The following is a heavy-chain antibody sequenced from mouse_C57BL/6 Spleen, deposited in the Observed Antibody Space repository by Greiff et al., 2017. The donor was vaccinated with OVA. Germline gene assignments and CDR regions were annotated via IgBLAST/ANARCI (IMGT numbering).Heavy chain of an antibody. J-gene: IGHJ3*01. CDR3: ARDDYGSSPAWFAY. Sequence: EVKVEESGPGLVKPSQSLSLTCSVTGYSITSGYYWNWIRQFPGNKLEWMGYISYDGSNNYNPSLKNRISITRDTSKNQFFLKLNSVTTEDTATYYCARDDYGSSPAWFAYWGQGTLVTVSA. CDR1: GYSITSGYY. V-gene: IGHV3-6*01. D-gene: IGHD1-1*01. CDR2: ISYDGSN.